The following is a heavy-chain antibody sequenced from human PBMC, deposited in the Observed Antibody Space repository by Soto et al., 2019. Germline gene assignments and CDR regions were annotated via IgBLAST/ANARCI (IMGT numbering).Heavy chain of an antibody. CDR3: ARHEGTKVLGY. CDR2: IYPGDSDT. Sequence: GETLKISCKGSVYSFTSYWIGWVRRMPGKGLDWMRIIYPGDSDTRYSASFQGQVTISADKSISTAYLQWSSLKASDTAMYYCARHEGTKVLGYWGQRTLVTASS. J-gene: IGHJ4*02. D-gene: IGHD2-8*01. CDR1: VYSFTSYW. V-gene: IGHV5-51*01.